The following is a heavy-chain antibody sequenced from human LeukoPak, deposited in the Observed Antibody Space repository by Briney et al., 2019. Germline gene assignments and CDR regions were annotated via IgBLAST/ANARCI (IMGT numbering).Heavy chain of an antibody. D-gene: IGHD6-25*01. CDR2: IYYSGST. J-gene: IGHJ6*03. V-gene: IGHV4-39*07. CDR3: ARGSKTGYSSGWTQKYYYYYYMDV. Sequence: SETLSLTCTVSGGSISSSSYYWGWIRQPPGKGLEWIGSIYYSGSTNYNLSLKSRVTISVDTSKNQFSLKLSSVTAADTAVYYCARGSKTGYSSGWTQKYYYYYYMDVWGKGTTVTISS. CDR1: GGSISSSSYY.